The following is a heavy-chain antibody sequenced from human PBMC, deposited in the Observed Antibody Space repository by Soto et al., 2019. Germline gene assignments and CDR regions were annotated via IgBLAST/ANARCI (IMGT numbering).Heavy chain of an antibody. Sequence: QVHLVESGGGVVQPGRSLRLSCAASGFIFSDYALNWVRQAPGKGLEWVAVVSSDGSNTFYADSVKGRFSISRDNSKNIIYLQMHSLTPEDTAVYYCAGIMGVNPDWGQGTLVTVSS. CDR3: AGIMGVNPD. D-gene: IGHD3-10*01. CDR1: GFIFSDYA. CDR2: VSSDGSNT. V-gene: IGHV3-30-3*01. J-gene: IGHJ4*02.